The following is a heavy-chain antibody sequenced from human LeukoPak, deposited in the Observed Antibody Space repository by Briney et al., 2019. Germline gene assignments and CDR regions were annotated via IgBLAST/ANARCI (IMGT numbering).Heavy chain of an antibody. Sequence: PGGSLRLSCAASGFTFSSYGMHWVRQAPGKGLEWVAFIRYDGSNKYYADSVKGRFTISRDNPGNVFYLQMDSLRAEDTAVYYCTRVAQSGPTGWFDPWGQGTLVTVSS. J-gene: IGHJ5*02. CDR3: TRVAQSGPTGWFDP. CDR2: IRYDGSNK. D-gene: IGHD1-1*01. V-gene: IGHV3-30*02. CDR1: GFTFSSYG.